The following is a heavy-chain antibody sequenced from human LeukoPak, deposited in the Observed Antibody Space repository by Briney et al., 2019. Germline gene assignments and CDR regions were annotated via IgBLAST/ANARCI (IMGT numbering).Heavy chain of an antibody. CDR1: GGSFSGYY. CDR3: ARGIAAASNWFDP. D-gene: IGHD6-13*01. J-gene: IGHJ5*02. Sequence: PSETLSHTCAVYGGSFSGYYWSWIRQPPGKGLEWIGEINHSGSTNYNPSLKSRVTISVDTSKNQFSLKLSSVTAADTAVYYCARGIAAASNWFDPWGQGTLVTVSS. V-gene: IGHV4-34*01. CDR2: INHSGST.